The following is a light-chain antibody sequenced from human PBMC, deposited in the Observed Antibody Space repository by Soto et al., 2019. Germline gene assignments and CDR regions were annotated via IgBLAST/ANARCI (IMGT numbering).Light chain of an antibody. Sequence: DIVMTQSPDSLAVSLGERANINCKSSQSVLYTTNNKNYLAWYQQKPGQPPKLLIYWATTRESGVPDGFSVRGSGTDFNLNISSLQVEGVAVYYCEQFYSTPLAFGGVTKVVTK. CDR3: EQFYSTPLA. CDR2: WAT. J-gene: IGKJ4*01. CDR1: QSVLYTTNNKNY. V-gene: IGKV4-1*01.